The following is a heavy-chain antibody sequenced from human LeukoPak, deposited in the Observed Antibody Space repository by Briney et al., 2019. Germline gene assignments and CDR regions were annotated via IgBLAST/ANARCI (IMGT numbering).Heavy chain of an antibody. CDR2: IYHSGST. J-gene: IGHJ4*02. D-gene: IGHD3-22*01. V-gene: IGHV4-34*01. CDR3: ARGTYDSGGYYLDH. Sequence: PSETLSLACAVYGGSFSGYYWSWIRRPPGRGLEWIGEIYHSGSTNYNPSLKSRVTISLDTSKNQFSLKLSSVTAADTAVYYCARGTYDSGGYYLDHWGQGTLVTVSS. CDR1: GGSFSGYY.